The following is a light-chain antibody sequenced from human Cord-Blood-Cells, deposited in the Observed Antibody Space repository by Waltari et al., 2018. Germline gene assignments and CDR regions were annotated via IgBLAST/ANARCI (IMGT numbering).Light chain of an antibody. CDR2: EVS. Sequence: QSALTQPASVSGSPGQSITISCTGTSSDVGSYNLVSWYQQHPGKAPKLMIYEVSKRPSGVSNRFSGSKSCNTASLTISVLQAEDEADYYCCSYAGSSTLVFGGGTKLTVL. CDR1: SSDVGSYNL. CDR3: CSYAGSSTLV. V-gene: IGLV2-23*02. J-gene: IGLJ2*01.